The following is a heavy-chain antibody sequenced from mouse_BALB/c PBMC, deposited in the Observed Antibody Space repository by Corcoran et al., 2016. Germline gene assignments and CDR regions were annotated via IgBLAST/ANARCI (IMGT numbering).Heavy chain of an antibody. V-gene: IGHV8-8*01. Sequence: QVTLKESGPGILQPSQTLSLTCSFSGISLSTSGMGVGWSRQPSGKGLEWLAHIWWDDDKRYNPALKSRLTISKDTSSNQVFLKIASVDTADTATYYCARIRGVYYGNSFAYWGQGTLVTVSA. CDR1: GISLSTSGMG. D-gene: IGHD2-1*01. J-gene: IGHJ3*01. CDR2: IWWDDDK. CDR3: ARIRGVYYGNSFAY.